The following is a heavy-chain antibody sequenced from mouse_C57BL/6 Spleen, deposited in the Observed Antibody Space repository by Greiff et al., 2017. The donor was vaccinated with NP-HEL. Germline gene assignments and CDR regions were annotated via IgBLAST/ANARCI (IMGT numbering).Heavy chain of an antibody. Sequence: EVQLQQSGPELVKPGASVKISCKASGYTFTDYYMNWVKQSHGKSLEWIGYINPNNGGTSYNQKFKGKATLTVNKSSSTAYMELRSLTSEDSAVYYCARFTTVDYYAMDYWGQGTSVTVSS. D-gene: IGHD1-1*01. CDR3: ARFTTVDYYAMDY. CDR1: GYTFTDYY. J-gene: IGHJ4*01. CDR2: INPNNGGT. V-gene: IGHV1-26*01.